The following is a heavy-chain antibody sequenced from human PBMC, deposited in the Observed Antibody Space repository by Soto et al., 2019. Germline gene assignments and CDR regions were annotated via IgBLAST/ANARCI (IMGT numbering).Heavy chain of an antibody. Sequence: GXSRSLSCAASGVTFSSHSMNWIRPAPGKGLEWVSSISSSSSYIYYADSVKGRFTISRDNAKNSLYLQMNSLRAEDTAVYYCARADGTTGACDIWGQGTRVTVS. V-gene: IGHV3-21*01. D-gene: IGHD1-7*01. CDR2: ISSSSSYI. CDR1: GVTFSSHS. CDR3: ARADGTTGACDI. J-gene: IGHJ3*02.